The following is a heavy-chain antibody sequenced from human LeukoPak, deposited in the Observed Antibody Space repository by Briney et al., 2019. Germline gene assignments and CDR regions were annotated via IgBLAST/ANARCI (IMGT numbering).Heavy chain of an antibody. J-gene: IGHJ3*02. CDR1: GSSINSRNYY. CDR3: ARDSSGYYGGRGDAFDI. Sequence: SETLSLTCTVSGSSINSRNYYWGWIRQPPGKGLEWIGSIYYSGSTYYKSSLKSRVTISIDTSKKQFSQKLSSVTAADTAVYYCARDSSGYYGGRGDAFDIWGQGTMVTVSS. CDR2: IYYSGST. D-gene: IGHD3-22*01. V-gene: IGHV4-39*07.